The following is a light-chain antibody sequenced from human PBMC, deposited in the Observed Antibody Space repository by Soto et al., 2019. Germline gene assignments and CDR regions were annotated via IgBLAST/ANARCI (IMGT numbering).Light chain of an antibody. Sequence: DIQMTQSPSTLSASVGDRVTITCRASQSISSWLAWYQQKPGKTPKLLIYQASSLKSGVPSRFSGSGSGTEFTLTISSLQPEDFATYYCQQYNSFWTFGQGTRVEIK. J-gene: IGKJ1*01. V-gene: IGKV1-5*03. CDR1: QSISSW. CDR3: QQYNSFWT. CDR2: QAS.